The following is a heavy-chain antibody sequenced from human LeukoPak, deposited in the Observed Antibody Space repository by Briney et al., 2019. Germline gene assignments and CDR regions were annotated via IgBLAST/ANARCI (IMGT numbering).Heavy chain of an antibody. D-gene: IGHD2-2*01. CDR1: GGSISSSSYY. V-gene: IGHV4-39*01. CDR2: IYYSGST. CDR3: ASWDHIVVVPAAHDAFDI. Sequence: SETLSLTCTVSGGSISSSSYYWGWIREPPGKGLEWIGSIYYSGSTYYNPSLKSRVTISVDTSKNQFSLKLSSVTAADTAVYYCASWDHIVVVPAAHDAFDIWGQGTMVTVSS. J-gene: IGHJ3*02.